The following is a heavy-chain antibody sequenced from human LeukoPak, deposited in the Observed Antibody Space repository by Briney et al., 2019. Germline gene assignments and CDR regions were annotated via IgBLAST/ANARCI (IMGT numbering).Heavy chain of an antibody. D-gene: IGHD5-12*01. Sequence: SETLSLTCTVSGGSINNYYWTWIRQPPGKSLEWIGYIYYSGTTSYNPSLESRVTISPDTSKNQFSLKLSSVTAADTAVYYCAREVGGYPRRFDPWGQGTLVTVSS. CDR2: IYYSGTT. J-gene: IGHJ5*02. V-gene: IGHV4-59*01. CDR3: AREVGGYPRRFDP. CDR1: GGSINNYY.